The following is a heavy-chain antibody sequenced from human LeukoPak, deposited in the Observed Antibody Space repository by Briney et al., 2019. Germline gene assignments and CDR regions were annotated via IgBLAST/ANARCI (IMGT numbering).Heavy chain of an antibody. V-gene: IGHV3-48*04. CDR2: ISSSGSTI. Sequence: GGSLRLSCAASGFTFSSYSMNWVRQAPGKGLEWVSYISSSGSTIYYADSVKGRFTISRDNAKNSLYLQMNSLRAEDTAVYYCARVSSAPGQYYDFWSGYYSWCYFDYWGQGTLVTVSS. J-gene: IGHJ4*02. CDR1: GFTFSSYS. CDR3: ARVSSAPGQYYDFWSGYYSWCYFDY. D-gene: IGHD3-3*01.